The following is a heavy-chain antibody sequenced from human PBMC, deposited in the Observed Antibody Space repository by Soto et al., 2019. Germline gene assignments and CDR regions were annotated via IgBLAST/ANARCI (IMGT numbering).Heavy chain of an antibody. D-gene: IGHD1-26*01. CDR3: ARVRQPSPVGYGMDV. J-gene: IGHJ6*02. CDR1: GFTFSSYG. Sequence: QVQLVESGGGVVQPGRSLRLSCAASGFTFSSYGMHWVRQAPGKGLEWVAVIWYDGSNKYYADSVKGRFTISRDNSKNTLYLQMNSLRAEDTAVYYCARVRQPSPVGYGMDVWGQGTTVTVSS. V-gene: IGHV3-33*01. CDR2: IWYDGSNK.